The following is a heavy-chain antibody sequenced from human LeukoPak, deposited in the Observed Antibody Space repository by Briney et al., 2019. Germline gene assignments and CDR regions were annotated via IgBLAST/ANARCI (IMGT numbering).Heavy chain of an antibody. J-gene: IGHJ4*02. V-gene: IGHV3-48*04. CDR2: ISSSSSTI. Sequence: PGGSLRLSCAASGFTFSSYSMNWVRQAPGKGLEWVSYISSSSSTIYYADSVKGRFTISRDNAKNSLYLQMNSLRAEDTAVYYCTTKWFGELLSPFDYWGQGTLVTVPS. CDR1: GFTFSSYS. D-gene: IGHD3-10*01. CDR3: TTKWFGELLSPFDY.